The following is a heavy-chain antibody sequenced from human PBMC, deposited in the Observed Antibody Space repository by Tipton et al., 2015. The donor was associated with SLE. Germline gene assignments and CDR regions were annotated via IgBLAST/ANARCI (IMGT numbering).Heavy chain of an antibody. CDR2: INHSGGT. V-gene: IGHV4-34*01. J-gene: IGHJ6*03. Sequence: LRLSCTVSGGSVTSGGYFWSWIRQPPGKGLEWIGEINHSGGTNYNPSLKRRVTISGDTSKNQFSLRLNPVTAADTAVYYCARGYKQLSRQWLATVYMDVWGKGTTVTVS. D-gene: IGHD6-19*01. CDR1: GGSVTSGGYF. CDR3: ARGYKQLSRQWLATVYMDV.